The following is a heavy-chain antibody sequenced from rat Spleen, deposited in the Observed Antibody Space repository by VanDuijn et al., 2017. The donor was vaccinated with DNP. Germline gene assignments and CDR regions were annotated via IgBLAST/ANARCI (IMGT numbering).Heavy chain of an antibody. Sequence: QVQLKESGPGLVQPSQTLSLTCTVSGFSLTDYSVHWVRQPPGKVLEWIAAISSGGSTYYNSALKSRLSISRDTSKSKVFLKMNSLQTEDTAIYYCTRLPDYWGQGVMVTVSS. J-gene: IGHJ2*01. CDR1: GFSLTDYS. V-gene: IGHV2-19*01. CDR3: TRLPDY. D-gene: IGHD1-4*01. CDR2: ISSGGST.